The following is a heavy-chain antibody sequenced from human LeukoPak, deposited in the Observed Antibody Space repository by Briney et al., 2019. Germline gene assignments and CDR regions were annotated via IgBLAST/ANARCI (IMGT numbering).Heavy chain of an antibody. CDR3: AREPHNYYDSGNYFDY. CDR1: GYTFTSYA. D-gene: IGHD3-22*01. CDR2: INAGNGNT. Sequence: RASVKVSCKASGYTFTSYAMHWVRQAPGQRLEWMGWINAGNGNTKYSQKFQGRVTITRDTSASTAYMELSSLRSEDTAVYYCAREPHNYYDSGNYFDYWGQGTLVTVSS. V-gene: IGHV1-3*01. J-gene: IGHJ4*02.